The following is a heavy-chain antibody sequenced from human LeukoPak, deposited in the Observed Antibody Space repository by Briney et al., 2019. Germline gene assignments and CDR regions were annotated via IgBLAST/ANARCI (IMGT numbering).Heavy chain of an antibody. CDR2: IYYNGST. CDR1: GGSISSYY. J-gene: IGHJ5*02. CDR3: ARVGLLDWFDP. V-gene: IGHV4-59*01. Sequence: SETLSLTCTVSGGSISSYYWSWIRQPPGKGLEWIGYIYYNGSTNYNPSLKSRVTISVDTSMNQFSLKLSSVTAADTAVYYCARVGLLDWFDPWGQGTLVTVSS. D-gene: IGHD2-15*01.